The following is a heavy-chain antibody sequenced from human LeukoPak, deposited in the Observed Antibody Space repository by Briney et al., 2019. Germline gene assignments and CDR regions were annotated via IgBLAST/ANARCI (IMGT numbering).Heavy chain of an antibody. J-gene: IGHJ4*02. CDR3: AGYDFWSGYLRGDY. CDR1: GGSISSGDYY. Sequence: SETLSLTCTVSGGSISSGDYYWSWIRQPPGKGLEWIGYIYYSGSTYYNPSLKSRVTISVDTSKNQFSLKLSSVTAADTAVYYCAGYDFWSGYLRGDYWGQGTLVTVSS. D-gene: IGHD3-3*01. V-gene: IGHV4-30-4*08. CDR2: IYYSGST.